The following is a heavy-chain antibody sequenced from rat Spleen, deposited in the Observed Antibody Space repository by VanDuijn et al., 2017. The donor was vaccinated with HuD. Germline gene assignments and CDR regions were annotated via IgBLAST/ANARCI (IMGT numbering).Heavy chain of an antibody. CDR2: INTGSGGT. Sequence: QVQLQQSGSELAKPGSSVKISCKASGYTFTSYYISWIKQTTGQGLEYIGYINTGSGGTNYNEKFKGKATLTVDKPSSTAFMQLRSLTPEDTAVYYCARQGGNLNWFAYWAQGTQVTVSS. V-gene: IGHV1-43*01. CDR1: GYTFTSYY. CDR3: ARQGGNLNWFAY. J-gene: IGHJ3*01. D-gene: IGHD1-11*01.